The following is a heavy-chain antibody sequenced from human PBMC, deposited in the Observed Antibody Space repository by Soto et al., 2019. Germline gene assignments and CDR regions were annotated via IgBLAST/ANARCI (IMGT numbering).Heavy chain of an antibody. J-gene: IGHJ4*02. D-gene: IGHD3-22*01. CDR1: GSTFSSYA. CDR3: AKVFYYYDSSGYYYFDY. Sequence: GSLVPACAASGSTFSSYAVSWVRQAPGKGPEWISSISGSGSTIYYADSVKGRFTISRDNSKNTLYLQMSSLRAEDTAVYYCAKVFYYYDSSGYYYFDYWGQGTLVTVYS. CDR2: ISGSGSTI. V-gene: IGHV3-23*01.